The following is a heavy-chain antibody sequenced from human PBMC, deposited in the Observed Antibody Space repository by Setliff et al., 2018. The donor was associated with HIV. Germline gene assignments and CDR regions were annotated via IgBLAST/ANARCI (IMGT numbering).Heavy chain of an antibody. D-gene: IGHD1-7*01. V-gene: IGHV3-23*01. CDR1: GFTFSTFA. CDR3: AKDPISWELRPTYFDD. Sequence: GGSLRLSCAASGFTFSTFAMSWVRQAPGKGLEWVSIISGSGDSTYYADSVKGRFTISRDNSKNAVYLQMKSLRAENTAVYYCAKDPISWELRPTYFDDWGQGTLVTVSS. CDR2: ISGSGDST. J-gene: IGHJ4*02.